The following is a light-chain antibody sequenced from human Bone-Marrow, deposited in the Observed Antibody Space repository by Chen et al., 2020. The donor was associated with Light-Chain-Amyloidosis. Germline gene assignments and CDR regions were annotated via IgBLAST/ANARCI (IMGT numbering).Light chain of an antibody. CDR1: RGINVATYN. V-gene: IGLV5-45*01. Sequence: QAVLTQPASLSASPGASASLTCPLRRGINVATYNIYWYQQKPGSPPQYLLSYKSDSDKRQGSGVPSRFSGSKAASANAGILLISGLQSEDEADYYCMIWYNTAWVFGGGTKLTVL. CDR3: MIWYNTAWV. J-gene: IGLJ3*02. CDR2: YKSDSDK.